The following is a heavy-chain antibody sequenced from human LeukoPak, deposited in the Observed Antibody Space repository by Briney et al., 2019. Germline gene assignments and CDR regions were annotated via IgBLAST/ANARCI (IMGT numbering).Heavy chain of an antibody. V-gene: IGHV4-30-4*01. Sequence: SQTLSLTCTVSGGSISSGDYYWSWIRQPPGKGLEWIGYIYYSGSTYYNPSLKSRVTISVDKSKNQFSLKLSSVTAADTAVYYCAREPTPLGSGYYYYGMDVWGQGTTVTVSS. J-gene: IGHJ6*02. CDR1: GGSISSGDYY. CDR3: AREPTPLGSGYYYYGMDV. CDR2: IYYSGST. D-gene: IGHD3-3*01.